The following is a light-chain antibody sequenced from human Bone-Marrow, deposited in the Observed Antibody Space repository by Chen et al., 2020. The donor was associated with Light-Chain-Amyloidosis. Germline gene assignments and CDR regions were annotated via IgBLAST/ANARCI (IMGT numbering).Light chain of an antibody. CDR2: LNSDGSH. CDR1: SGHNSYA. J-gene: IGLJ3*02. CDR3: QTWGTGVWV. Sequence: QLVLPQSPSASAPLGASITFTCTLSSGHNSYAIAWHQQQPEQGPRYLMKLNSDGSHTKGDGIPDRFAGASPGAHRNLTVSGLQSADEADYYCQTWGTGVWVFGGGAKLTVL. V-gene: IGLV4-69*01.